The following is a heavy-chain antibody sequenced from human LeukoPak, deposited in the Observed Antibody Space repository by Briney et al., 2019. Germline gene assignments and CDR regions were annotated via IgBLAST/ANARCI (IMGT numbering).Heavy chain of an antibody. J-gene: IGHJ6*03. CDR3: ARAPGSSLRGYYYYYMDV. CDR2: INWNAADT. D-gene: IGHD3-10*01. CDR1: GFIFSDYG. Sequence: GGSLRLSCAASGFIFSDYGIPWVRQAPGQGLEWVSGINWNAADTGYADSVKGRFTISRDNVKNSLYLQMNSLRAEDTALYYCARAPGSSLRGYYYYYMDVWGKGTTVTVSS. V-gene: IGHV3-20*04.